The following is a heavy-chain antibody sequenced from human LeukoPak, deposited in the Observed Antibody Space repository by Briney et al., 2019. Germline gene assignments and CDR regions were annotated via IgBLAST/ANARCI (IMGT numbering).Heavy chain of an antibody. V-gene: IGHV4-30-4*01. Sequence: PSETLSLTCTVSGGSISSGDYYWSWIRQPPGKGLEWIGYIYYSGSTYYNPSLKSRVTISVDTSKNQFSLKLSSVTAADTAVYYCARQFHGSGYVDDLWGQGTLVTVSS. CDR3: ARQFHGSGYVDDL. CDR1: GGSISSGDYY. D-gene: IGHD5-12*01. J-gene: IGHJ5*02. CDR2: IYYSGST.